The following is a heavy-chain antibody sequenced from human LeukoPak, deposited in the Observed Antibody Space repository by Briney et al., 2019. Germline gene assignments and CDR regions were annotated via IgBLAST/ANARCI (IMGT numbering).Heavy chain of an antibody. J-gene: IGHJ6*02. V-gene: IGHV1-24*01. Sequence: ASVKVSCKVSGYTLTDLSMHWVRQAPGKGLEWMGGFDPEDGETIYAQKFQGRVTMTEDTSTDTAYMELSSLRSEDTAVYYCATDRGRAVAGIYYYGMDVWGQGTTVTVSS. D-gene: IGHD6-19*01. CDR1: GYTLTDLS. CDR3: ATDRGRAVAGIYYYGMDV. CDR2: FDPEDGET.